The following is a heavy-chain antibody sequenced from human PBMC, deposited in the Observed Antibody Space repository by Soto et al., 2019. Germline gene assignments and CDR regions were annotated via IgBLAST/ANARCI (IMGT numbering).Heavy chain of an antibody. CDR3: ARGSDIVVVPAAATPPDDY. J-gene: IGHJ4*02. D-gene: IGHD2-2*01. CDR2: INPSGGST. Sequence: QVQLVQSGAEVKKPGASVKVSCKASGYTFTSYYMHWVRQAPGQGLEWMGIINPSGGSTSYAQKFQGRVTMTRDTSTSTVYMELSSLRSEDTAVYYCARGSDIVVVPAAATPPDDYWGQGTLVTVSS. V-gene: IGHV1-46*03. CDR1: GYTFTSYY.